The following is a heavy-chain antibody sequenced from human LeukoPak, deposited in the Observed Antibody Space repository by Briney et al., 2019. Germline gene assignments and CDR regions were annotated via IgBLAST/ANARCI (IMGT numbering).Heavy chain of an antibody. J-gene: IGHJ6*04. Sequence: GGGLRLSFAASGCTFSDYYRSGMRQAPAKGLEGVSYISCSSSDTNYADCVKGRFTISRDNAKNALYLQMNSLRAEDTAVYYCARQNSSSWYHYYYYYYGMDVWGKGTTVTVSS. CDR2: ISCSSSDT. D-gene: IGHD6-13*01. CDR3: ARQNSSSWYHYYYYYYGMDV. CDR1: GCTFSDYY. V-gene: IGHV3-11*06.